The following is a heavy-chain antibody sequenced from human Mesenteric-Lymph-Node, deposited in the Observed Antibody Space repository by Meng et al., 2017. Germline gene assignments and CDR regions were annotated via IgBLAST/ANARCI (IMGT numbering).Heavy chain of an antibody. V-gene: IGHV1-69*06. CDR3: AREKGDLAYYYYGSGSTSRSWFDP. CDR1: GGTFSSYA. J-gene: IGHJ5*02. CDR2: IIPIFGTA. D-gene: IGHD3-10*01. Sequence: QGQLVRSGEEVKKPGSSVKVSCKASGGTFSSYAISWVRQAPGQGLEWMGGIIPIFGTANYAQKFQGRVTITADKSTSTAYMELSSLRSEDTAVYYCAREKGDLAYYYYGSGSTSRSWFDPWGQGTLVTVSS.